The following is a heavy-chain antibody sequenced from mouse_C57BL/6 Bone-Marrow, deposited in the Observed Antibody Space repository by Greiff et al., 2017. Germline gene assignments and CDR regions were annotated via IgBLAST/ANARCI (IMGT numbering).Heavy chain of an antibody. CDR3: ARGGDYAMEY. J-gene: IGHJ4*01. CDR1: GYTFTSYW. V-gene: IGHV1-69*01. CDR2: IVPSDSYT. Sequence: VQLQQSGAELVMPGASVKLSCKASGYTFTSYWMHWVKQRPGQGLEWIGEIVPSDSYTNYNQKFKGKSTLTVDKSSSTAYMQRSSLTSEDSAVYCGARGGDYAMEYGGQGNGVTVTA.